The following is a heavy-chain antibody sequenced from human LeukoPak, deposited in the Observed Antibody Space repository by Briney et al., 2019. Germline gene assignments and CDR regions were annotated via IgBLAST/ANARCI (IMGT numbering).Heavy chain of an antibody. CDR2: INPSGGST. D-gene: IGHD3-10*01. J-gene: IGHJ6*02. V-gene: IGHV1-46*01. CDR3: ARANYYGSGSYVFYYGMDV. Sequence: ASVTVSCKASGYTFTGYYMHWVRQAPGQGLEWMGIINPSGGSTSYAQKFQGRVTMTRDTSTSTVYMELSSLRSEDTAVYYCARANYYGSGSYVFYYGMDVWGQGTTVTVSS. CDR1: GYTFTGYY.